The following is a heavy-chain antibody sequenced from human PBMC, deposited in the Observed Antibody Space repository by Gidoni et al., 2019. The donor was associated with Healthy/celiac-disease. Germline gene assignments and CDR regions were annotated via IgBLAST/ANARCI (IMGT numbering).Heavy chain of an antibody. Sequence: EVQLVESGGGLVQPGGSLSLYCAASGFTVGSNYMSWVRQAPGKGLEWVSVIYSGGSTYYADSVKVRFTISRHNSKNTLYLHMNSLRAEDTAVYYCASDYYDSSGYYPYWYFDLWGRGTLVTVSS. V-gene: IGHV3-53*04. CDR1: GFTVGSNY. D-gene: IGHD3-22*01. J-gene: IGHJ2*01. CDR3: ASDYYDSSGYYPYWYFDL. CDR2: IYSGGST.